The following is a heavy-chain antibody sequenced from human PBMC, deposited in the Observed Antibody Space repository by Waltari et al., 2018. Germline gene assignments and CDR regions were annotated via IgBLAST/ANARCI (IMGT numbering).Heavy chain of an antibody. CDR3: ARYGIAARSYFFEY. V-gene: IGHV3-48*03. CDR2: MSSSDGTT. J-gene: IGHJ4*02. CDR1: GFSFSSHE. D-gene: IGHD6-6*01. Sequence: EVQLVESGGGLVQPGGSLRLSCAASGFSFSSHEMNWVRQAPGKGLEWVSYMSSSDGTTYYADSVKGRFTISRDNAKNSLYLQMNSLRDEDTAVYYCARYGIAARSYFFEYWGQGTLVTVSS.